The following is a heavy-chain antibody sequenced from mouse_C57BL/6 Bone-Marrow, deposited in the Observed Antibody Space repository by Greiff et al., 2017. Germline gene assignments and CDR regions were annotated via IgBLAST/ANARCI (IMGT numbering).Heavy chain of an antibody. Sequence: VQLQQSGPELVKPGASVKISCKASGYTFTDYYMNWVKQSHGKSLEWIGDINPNNGGTSYNQKFKGKATLTVDKSSSTAYMELRSLTSEDSAVYYCARGIYYFDDWGQGTTLTVSS. CDR1: GYTFTDYY. V-gene: IGHV1-26*01. CDR3: ARGIYYFDD. J-gene: IGHJ2*01. CDR2: INPNNGGT.